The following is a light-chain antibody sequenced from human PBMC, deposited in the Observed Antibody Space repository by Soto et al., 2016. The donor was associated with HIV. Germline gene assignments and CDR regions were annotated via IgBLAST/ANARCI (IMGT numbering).Light chain of an antibody. CDR1: NIGSKT. CDR3: QVWDGGSDVA. V-gene: IGLV3-21*03. CDR2: DDG. J-gene: IGLJ2*01. Sequence: SHVLTQPPSMSVAPGMTARITCGGDNIGSKTVHWYQQKPGQAPVLVVHDDGDRPSGIPERFSGSNSGNTATLTISRVEAGDEADYYCQVWDGGSDVAFGGGTKLTVL.